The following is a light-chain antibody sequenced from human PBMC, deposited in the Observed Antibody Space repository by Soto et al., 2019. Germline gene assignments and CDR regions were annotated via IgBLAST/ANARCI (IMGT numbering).Light chain of an antibody. CDR3: QQYHSYWT. CDR2: GAS. V-gene: IGKV3D-15*01. CDR1: QSVSSN. J-gene: IGKJ1*01. Sequence: ERGITQSPATLAVSPGERASLSCRASQSVSSNLAWYQQKPGQAPRLLIYGASNRATGIPDRFSGSGSGTEFTLTLSSLQTDDFSTHYCQQYHSYWTFGQGTKVDIK.